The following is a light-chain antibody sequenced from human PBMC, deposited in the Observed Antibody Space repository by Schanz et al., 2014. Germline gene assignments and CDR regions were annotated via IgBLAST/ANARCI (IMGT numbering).Light chain of an antibody. CDR2: GES. CDR3: QQYNNWPQA. J-gene: IGKJ1*01. V-gene: IGKV3-15*01. CDR1: QGVSSY. Sequence: EIVLTQSPATLSLSPGERATLSCRASQGVSSYLAWYQQKPGQAPRLLIYGESTRATGIPARFSGSGSGTDFTLTISSLQSEDFAVYYCQQYNNWPQAFGQGTKVEIK.